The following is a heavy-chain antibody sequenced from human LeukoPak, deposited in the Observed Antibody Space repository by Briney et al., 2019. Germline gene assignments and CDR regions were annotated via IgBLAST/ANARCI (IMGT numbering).Heavy chain of an antibody. J-gene: IGHJ6*03. Sequence: ASVKVSCKVSGYTLTELSMHWVRQAPGKGLEWMGGFDPEDGETIYAQKFQGRVTMTEDTSTDTAYMELSSLRSEDTAVYYCARGSSSWSPLNYYYYMDVWGKGTTVTVSS. CDR1: GYTLTELS. D-gene: IGHD6-13*01. CDR3: ARGSSSWSPLNYYYYMDV. V-gene: IGHV1-24*01. CDR2: FDPEDGET.